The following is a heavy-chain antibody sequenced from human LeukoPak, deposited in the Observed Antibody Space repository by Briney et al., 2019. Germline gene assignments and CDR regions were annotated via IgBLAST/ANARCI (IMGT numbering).Heavy chain of an antibody. CDR3: ARDKAYGYSYGYMGY. CDR2: ISYDGGNK. V-gene: IGHV3-30-3*01. D-gene: IGHD5-18*01. Sequence: GGSLRLSCATSGFTLSLAWMHWVRQAPGKGLEWVAVISYDGGNKYYADSVKGRFTISRDNSKNTLYLQMNSLRAEDTAVYYCARDKAYGYSYGYMGYWGQGTLVTVSS. CDR1: GFTLSLAW. J-gene: IGHJ4*02.